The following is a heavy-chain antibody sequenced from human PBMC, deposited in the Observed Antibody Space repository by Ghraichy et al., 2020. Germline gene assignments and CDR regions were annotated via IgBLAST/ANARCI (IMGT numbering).Heavy chain of an antibody. D-gene: IGHD5-18*01. CDR1: GFIFSNYW. CDR3: ARIGYQSSSVDY. J-gene: IGHJ4*02. V-gene: IGHV3-7*01. Sequence: GESLNISCEVSGFIFSNYWMSWVRQAPGKGLEWVANINQDGGVQYYVDSLKGRFTVSRDNAKNSLYLQMTSLRAEDTAVYYCARIGYQSSSVDYWGQGTLGTVSS. CDR2: INQDGGVQ.